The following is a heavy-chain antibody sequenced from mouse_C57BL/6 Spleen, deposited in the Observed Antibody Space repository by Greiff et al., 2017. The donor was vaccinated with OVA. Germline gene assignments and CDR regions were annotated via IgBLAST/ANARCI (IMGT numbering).Heavy chain of an antibody. D-gene: IGHD2-5*01. J-gene: IGHJ4*01. CDR1: GYAFSSSW. CDR3: ARGSNYYYYAMDY. CDR2: IYPGDGDT. V-gene: IGHV1-82*01. Sequence: VQLKQSGPELVKPGASVKISCKASGYAFSSSWMNWVKQRPGKGLEWIGRIYPGDGDTNYNGKFKGKATLTADKSSSTAYMQLSSLTSEDSAVYFCARGSNYYYYAMDYWGQGTSVTVSS.